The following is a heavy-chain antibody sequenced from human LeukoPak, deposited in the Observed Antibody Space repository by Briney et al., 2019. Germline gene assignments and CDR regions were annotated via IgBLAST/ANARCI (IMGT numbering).Heavy chain of an antibody. Sequence: GESLKISCKASGYSFTSYWIGWVRQMPGIGLEWMGIIYPGVSSTTYSPSFQGQVTISADRSITTAYLQWSSLKASDTAMYYCATGLWWDLYYWGQGTPVTVSS. CDR1: GYSFTSYW. V-gene: IGHV5-51*01. J-gene: IGHJ4*02. D-gene: IGHD1-26*01. CDR3: ATGLWWDLYY. CDR2: IYPGVSST.